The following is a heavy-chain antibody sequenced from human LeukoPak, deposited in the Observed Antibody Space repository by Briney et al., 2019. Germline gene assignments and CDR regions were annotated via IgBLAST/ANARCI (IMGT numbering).Heavy chain of an antibody. CDR3: AKEGDSSGYWESAFDI. Sequence: PGGSLRLSCAASGFTFSSCAMSWVRQAPGKGLEWVSGISGSGTRTYNADSAKGRFTISRDKSKNTLYLQMNSLRAEDTAVYYCAKEGDSSGYWESAFDIWGQGTMVTVSS. CDR1: GFTFSSCA. CDR2: ISGSGTRT. J-gene: IGHJ3*02. D-gene: IGHD3-22*01. V-gene: IGHV3-23*01.